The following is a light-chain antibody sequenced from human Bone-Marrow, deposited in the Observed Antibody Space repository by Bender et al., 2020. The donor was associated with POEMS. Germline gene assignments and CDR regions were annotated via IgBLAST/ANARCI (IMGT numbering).Light chain of an antibody. CDR2: VNSDGSH. V-gene: IGLV4-69*01. CDR1: SGHSAYA. Sequence: QPVLTQSPSASASLGASVNLTCTLSSGHSAYAIAWHQQQPQKGPHYLMQVNSDGSHKKGDGIPDRFSGSSSGSERYLTISSLQSEDDGDYYCQTWATSVIFGGGTKLTVL. J-gene: IGLJ2*01. CDR3: QTWATSVI.